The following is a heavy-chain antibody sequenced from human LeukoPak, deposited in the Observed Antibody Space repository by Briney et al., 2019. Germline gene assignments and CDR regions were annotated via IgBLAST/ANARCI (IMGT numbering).Heavy chain of an antibody. CDR1: GFTVSSNY. CDR3: ARDLGFCTNGVCYGYMDV. Sequence: GGSLRLSCAASGFTVSSNYMSWVRQAPGKGLEWVSVIYSGGSTYYADSVKGRFTISRDNSKNTLYLQMNSLRAEDTAVYYCARDLGFCTNGVCYGYMDVWGKGTTVTVSS. V-gene: IGHV3-53*01. D-gene: IGHD2-8*01. CDR2: IYSGGST. J-gene: IGHJ6*03.